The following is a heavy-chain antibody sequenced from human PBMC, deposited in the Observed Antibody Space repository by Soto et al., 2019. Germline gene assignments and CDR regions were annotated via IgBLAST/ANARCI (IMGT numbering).Heavy chain of an antibody. J-gene: IGHJ4*02. CDR3: ARHMGYQLQYFDS. CDR1: GGSFSSSTYY. CDR2: IYYSGTT. Sequence: SETLSLTCIVSGGSFSSSTYYGGWIRQPPGKGLEWIGYIYYSGTTSTNPSLKSRATLSVDTSKNRLSLNLSSVTAADTAVYYCARHMGYQLQYFDSWVQGTLVTVSS. V-gene: IGHV4-61*05. D-gene: IGHD2-2*01.